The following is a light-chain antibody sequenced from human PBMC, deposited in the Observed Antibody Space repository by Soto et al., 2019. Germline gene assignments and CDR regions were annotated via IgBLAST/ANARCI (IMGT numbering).Light chain of an antibody. CDR3: QQRTKWPAT. Sequence: EVVLKQSPDTLSLSPGETATLSCRANQSVTGFLAWSQHKPGQAPRLLIYDVSKRAPGVSPRFSGSGSGTDFTLTISTLEPEDFAVYVCQQRTKWPATFGQGTKVEIK. CDR1: QSVTGF. CDR2: DVS. V-gene: IGKV3-11*01. J-gene: IGKJ1*01.